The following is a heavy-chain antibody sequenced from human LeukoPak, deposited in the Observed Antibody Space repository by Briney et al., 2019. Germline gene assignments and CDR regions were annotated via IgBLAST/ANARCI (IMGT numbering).Heavy chain of an antibody. CDR2: ISGSGGST. V-gene: IGHV3-23*01. D-gene: IGHD4-11*01. CDR1: GFTFSSYA. CDR3: AKDPYYRSYSNALAMDV. Sequence: GGSLRLSCAASGFTFSSYAMSWVLQAPGKGLEWVSAISGSGGSTYYADSVKGRFTISRDNSKNTLYLQMNSLRAEDTAVYYCAKDPYYRSYSNALAMDVWGKGTTVTVSS. J-gene: IGHJ6*04.